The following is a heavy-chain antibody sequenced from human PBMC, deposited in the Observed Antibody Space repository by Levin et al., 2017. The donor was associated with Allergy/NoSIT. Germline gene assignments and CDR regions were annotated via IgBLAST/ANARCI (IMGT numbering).Heavy chain of an antibody. CDR3: ARADESSGFYYPFDY. J-gene: IGHJ4*02. D-gene: IGHD3-22*01. CDR2: IYSGGHT. CDR1: GFTVSSNY. V-gene: IGHV3-66*01. Sequence: PSGGSLRLSCAASGFTVSSNYMSWVRQAPGKGLEWVSVIYSGGHTHYADSVKGRFTISSDNSRTTVYLPMNSLIAEDTAVYYWARADESSGFYYPFDYWGQGTLVTVSS.